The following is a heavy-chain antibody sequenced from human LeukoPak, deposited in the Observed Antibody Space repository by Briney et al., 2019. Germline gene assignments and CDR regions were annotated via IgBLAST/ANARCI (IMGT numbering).Heavy chain of an antibody. CDR3: VKDSRGSGRGGNFDY. J-gene: IGHJ4*02. Sequence: PGGSLRLSCSAPGFTFTVYLAYWVRQAPGKGLEYVSAISDRGGGTYYLDSVEGRFTISRDNSKNTLYLQMTSLRPEDTAMYYCVKDSRGSGRGGNFDYGCQGNLVTVSS. CDR1: GFTFTVYL. D-gene: IGHD3-10*01. V-gene: IGHV3-64D*08. CDR2: ISDRGGGT.